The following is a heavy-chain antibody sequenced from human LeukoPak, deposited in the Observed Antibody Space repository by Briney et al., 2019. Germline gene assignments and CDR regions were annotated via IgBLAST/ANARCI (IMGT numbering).Heavy chain of an antibody. CDR2: IYLSGAT. CDR3: ARGRYYGSGTYYNVLDLDY. J-gene: IGHJ4*02. Sequence: SETLFLTCTVSGGSVSNSNYYWGWIRQPPGKGLECIGNIYLSGATYYNPSLKSRVTISIDTSKSQFSLRLSSVTAADTAVYYCARGRYYGSGTYYNVLDLDYWGQGTLVTVSS. CDR1: GGSVSNSNYY. D-gene: IGHD3-10*01. V-gene: IGHV4-39*01.